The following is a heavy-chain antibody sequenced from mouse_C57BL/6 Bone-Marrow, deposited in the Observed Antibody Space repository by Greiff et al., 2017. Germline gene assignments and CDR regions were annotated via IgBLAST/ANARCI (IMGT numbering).Heavy chain of an antibody. V-gene: IGHV1-82*01. CDR1: GYAFSSSW. CDR2: IYPGDGDT. CDR3: ARPQIYYYGSSSFAY. Sequence: VQLQQSGPELVKPGASVKISCKASGYAFSSSWMNWVKQRPGKGLEWIGRIYPGDGDTNYNGKFKGKATLTADKSSRTAYMQLSSLTSEYSAVYFCARPQIYYYGSSSFAYWGQGTLVTVSA. D-gene: IGHD1-1*01. J-gene: IGHJ3*01.